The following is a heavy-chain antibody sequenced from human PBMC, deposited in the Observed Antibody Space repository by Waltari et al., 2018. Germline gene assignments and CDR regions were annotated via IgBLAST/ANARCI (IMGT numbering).Heavy chain of an antibody. D-gene: IGHD2-15*01. J-gene: IGHJ4*02. Sequence: EVQLVESGGGLVQPGGSLRLSCAASGFPFSSSWWSWVRQAPGKGLEWVANIKEDGSERYYVDSVKGRFTISRDNAKNSLYLQMNSLRVEDTALYYCARGRSCGDWGQGTLVTVSS. CDR1: GFPFSSSW. CDR2: IKEDGSER. CDR3: ARGRSCGD. V-gene: IGHV3-7*01.